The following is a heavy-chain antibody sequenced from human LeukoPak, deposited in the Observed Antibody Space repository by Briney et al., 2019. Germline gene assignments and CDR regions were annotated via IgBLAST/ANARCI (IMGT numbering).Heavy chain of an antibody. CDR3: ARRGDSSGSFDY. D-gene: IGHD3-22*01. CDR2: INPSGGST. J-gene: IGHJ4*02. Sequence: ASVKVSCKASGYTFTSYYMHWVRQAPGQGLEWMGIINPSGGSTSYAQKFQRRVTMTRDTFTSTVYMEPSSLRSEDTAVYYCARRGDSSGSFDYWGQGTLVTVFS. V-gene: IGHV1-46*01. CDR1: GYTFTSYY.